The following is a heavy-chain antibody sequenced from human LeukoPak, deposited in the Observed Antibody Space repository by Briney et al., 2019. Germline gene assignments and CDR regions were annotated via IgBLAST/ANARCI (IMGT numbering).Heavy chain of an antibody. V-gene: IGHV7-4-1*02. D-gene: IGHD4-17*01. CDR1: GYRFTSYA. CDR2: INTNTGNP. J-gene: IGHJ3*02. Sequence: GPVKVSCKASGYRFTSYAMNWVRQVPGQGLECMGWINTNTGNPTYAQGFTGRFVFSLDTSVSTAFLQINSLKAEDTAVYYCARRNRFYGLDIWGQGTMVTVSS. CDR3: ARRNRFYGLDI.